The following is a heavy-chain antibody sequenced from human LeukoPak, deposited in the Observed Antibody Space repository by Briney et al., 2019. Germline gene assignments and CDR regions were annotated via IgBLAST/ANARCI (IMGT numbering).Heavy chain of an antibody. CDR3: ARRYCSGGSCCWDS. D-gene: IGHD2-15*01. Sequence: KASETLPLTCTVSGGSVSSGGYYWSWIRQPPGKGLEWIGYIYYTGMTNYNPSLKSRVTILVATSKNQFSLKLSSVTAADTAVYYCARRYCSGGSCCWDSWGQGSLVTVSS. V-gene: IGHV4-61*08. J-gene: IGHJ4*02. CDR1: GGSVSSGGYY. CDR2: IYYTGMT.